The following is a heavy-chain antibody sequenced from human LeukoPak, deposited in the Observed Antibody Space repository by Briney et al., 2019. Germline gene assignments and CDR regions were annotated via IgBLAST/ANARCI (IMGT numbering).Heavy chain of an antibody. V-gene: IGHV3-23*01. CDR1: GFTFNTYA. J-gene: IGHJ4*02. CDR3: AKALLSDPRTLDYFDY. Sequence: PGGSPRLSCAASGFTFNTYAMSWVRQAPGKGLEWVSVISGSSGSTYYADSVKGRFTMSRDNSKNTLFLQMNSLRAEDTAVYYCAKALLSDPRTLDYFDYWGQGTLVTVSS. D-gene: IGHD1-1*01. CDR2: ISGSSGST.